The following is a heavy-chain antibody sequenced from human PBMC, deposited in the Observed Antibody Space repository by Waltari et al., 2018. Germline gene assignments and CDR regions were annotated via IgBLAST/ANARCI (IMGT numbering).Heavy chain of an antibody. Sequence: EVQLVESGGGLVKPGGSLRLSCAASGFTFRSYSMNWVRQAPGKGLEWVSSISSSSSYIYYADSVKCLFTISRDNAKNSLYLQMNSLRAEDTAVYYCARQGSGSYYVDYWGQGTLVTVSS. V-gene: IGHV3-21*01. CDR3: ARQGSGSYYVDY. CDR1: GFTFRSYS. J-gene: IGHJ4*02. D-gene: IGHD3-10*01. CDR2: ISSSSSYI.